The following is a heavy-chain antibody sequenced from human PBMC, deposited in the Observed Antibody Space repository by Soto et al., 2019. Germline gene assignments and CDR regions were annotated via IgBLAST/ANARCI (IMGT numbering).Heavy chain of an antibody. Sequence: QVQLVQSGAEVKKPGASVKVSCKASGYTFTSYGISWVRQAPGQGLEWMGWISAYNGNTNYAQKLQGRVTMTTDTXTXTXXMERRSLRSDDTAVYYCARVQTYYDILSGYPIVDYWGQGTLVTVAS. D-gene: IGHD3-9*01. J-gene: IGHJ4*02. CDR2: ISAYNGNT. CDR3: ARVQTYYDILSGYPIVDY. CDR1: GYTFTSYG. V-gene: IGHV1-18*01.